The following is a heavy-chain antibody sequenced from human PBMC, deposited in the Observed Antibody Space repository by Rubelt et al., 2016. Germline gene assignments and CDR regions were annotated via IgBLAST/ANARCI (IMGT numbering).Heavy chain of an antibody. CDR1: GESFSGYY. CDR3: AEYVRVTGSYYFDY. CDR2: INHSGST. D-gene: IGHD2-15*01. V-gene: IGHV4-34*01. J-gene: IGHJ4*02. Sequence: QVQLQQWGAGLLKPSETLSLTCAVYGESFSGYYWSWIRQPPGKGLEWIGEINHSGSTNYNPSLKSRVTISVDTSKNQFSLKRSSVTAADTAVYYCAEYVRVTGSYYFDYWGQGALVTVSS.